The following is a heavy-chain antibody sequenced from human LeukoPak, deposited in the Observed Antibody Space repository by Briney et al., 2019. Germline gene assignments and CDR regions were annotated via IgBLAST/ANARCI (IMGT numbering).Heavy chain of an antibody. J-gene: IGHJ3*02. CDR3: ARVLDLSKRGLDAFDI. D-gene: IGHD3-16*01. V-gene: IGHV4-61*08. CDR2: VYYSGST. CDR1: GGSISSGDYF. Sequence: SETLSLTCTVSGGSISSGDYFWSWIRQPPGKGLEWIGYVYYSGSTNYNPSLKSRVTISVDTSKKQFSLKLSSATAADTAVYYCARVLDLSKRGLDAFDIWGQGTMVTVSS.